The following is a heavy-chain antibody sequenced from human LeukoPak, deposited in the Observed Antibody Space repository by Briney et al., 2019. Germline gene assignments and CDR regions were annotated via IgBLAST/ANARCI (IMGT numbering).Heavy chain of an antibody. D-gene: IGHD3-16*01. CDR3: AKERGRGRDSPYFDY. Sequence: GGSLRLSCAVSGFTFSSYWMHWVRQAPGKGLVWVSRINSDGSSTNYADSVKGRFTISRDNSKNTLYLQMNGLRAEDTAVYYCAKERGRGRDSPYFDYWGQGTLVTVSS. CDR2: INSDGSST. J-gene: IGHJ4*02. CDR1: GFTFSSYW. V-gene: IGHV3-74*01.